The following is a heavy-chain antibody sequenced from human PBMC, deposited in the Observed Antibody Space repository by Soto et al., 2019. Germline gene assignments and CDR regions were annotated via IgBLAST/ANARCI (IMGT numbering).Heavy chain of an antibody. CDR2: IHYSGSA. Sequence: SETLSLTCTFSGSSIIGYYWTWIRQSPERGLEWIGYIHYSGSANYNPSLNSRLTMSVDRSKSQFSMKLASVTAADTAVYYCARGVGGGGLNWFEHWGQGTLVTVSS. V-gene: IGHV4-59*12. CDR1: GSSIIGYY. CDR3: ARGVGGGGLNWFEH. J-gene: IGHJ5*02. D-gene: IGHD2-15*01.